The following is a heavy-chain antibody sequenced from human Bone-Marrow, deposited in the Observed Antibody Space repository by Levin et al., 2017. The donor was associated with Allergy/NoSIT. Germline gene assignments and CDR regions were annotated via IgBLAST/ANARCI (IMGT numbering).Heavy chain of an antibody. CDR2: INHWGTT. CDR1: GGAFSGYY. D-gene: IGHD2-2*01. Sequence: SQTLSLTCAVSGGAFSGYYWTWIRQSPGKGLEWIGEINHWGTTTYNPSLKSRVTLSVDTSNNQFSLKLTSVTAADTAVYYCASRCCSSTSCDFDYWGQGTLVAVSP. CDR3: ASRCCSSTSCDFDY. J-gene: IGHJ4*02. V-gene: IGHV4-34*01.